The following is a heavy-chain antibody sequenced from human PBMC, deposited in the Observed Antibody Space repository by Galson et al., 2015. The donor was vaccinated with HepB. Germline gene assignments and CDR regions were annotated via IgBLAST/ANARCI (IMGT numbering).Heavy chain of an antibody. J-gene: IGHJ3*02. CDR3: ARGAGIAVAGPHLDAFDI. Sequence: CAISGDSVSSNSAAWNWIRQSPSRGLEWLGRTYYRSKWYNDYAVSVKSRITINPDTSKNQFSLQLNSVTPEDTAVYYCARGAGIAVAGPHLDAFDIWGQGTMVTVSS. CDR2: TYYRSKWYN. V-gene: IGHV6-1*01. CDR1: GDSVSSNSAA. D-gene: IGHD6-19*01.